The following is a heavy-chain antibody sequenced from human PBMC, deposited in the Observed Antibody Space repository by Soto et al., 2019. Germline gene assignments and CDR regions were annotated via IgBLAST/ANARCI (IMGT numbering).Heavy chain of an antibody. V-gene: IGHV4-31*03. Sequence: SETLSLTCTVSGGSISSGGYYWSWIRQHPGKGLEWIGYIYYSGSTYYNPSLKSRVTISVDTSKNQFSLQLNSVTAADTAVYYCAITYDSSAYYLASGHWGQGTLVTVSS. CDR1: GGSISSGGYY. CDR3: AITYDSSAYYLASGH. CDR2: IYYSGST. J-gene: IGHJ4*02. D-gene: IGHD3-22*01.